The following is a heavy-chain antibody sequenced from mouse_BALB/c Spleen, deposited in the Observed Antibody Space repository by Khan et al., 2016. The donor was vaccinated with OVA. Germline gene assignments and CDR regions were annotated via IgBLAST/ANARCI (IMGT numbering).Heavy chain of an antibody. D-gene: IGHD2-2*01. CDR2: ISIYYDNT. CDR1: GYTFTDYA. CDR3: ARGGQWLRRVGGNADF. Sequence: QMQLQQSGPELVRPGESVKISCKGSGYTFTDYAMHWVKQSHAKSLEWIGVISIYYDNTNYNQKFKGKATMTVDKSSSTAYMELARLTSEDSAIYYGARGGQWLRRVGGNADFWGQGTTLTVSS. J-gene: IGHJ2*01. V-gene: IGHV1S137*01.